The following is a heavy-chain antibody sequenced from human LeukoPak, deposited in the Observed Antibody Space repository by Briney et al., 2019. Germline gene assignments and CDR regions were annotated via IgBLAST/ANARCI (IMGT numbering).Heavy chain of an antibody. CDR3: ARLGSGRNFDY. J-gene: IGHJ4*02. Sequence: SETLSLTCAVSGGSISSGGYSWSWIRQPPGKGLEWIGYIYHSGSTYYNPSLKSRVTISVDRSKNQFSLKLSSVTAADTAVYYCARLGSGRNFDYWGQGTLVTVSS. CDR1: GGSISSGGYS. CDR2: IYHSGST. V-gene: IGHV4-30-2*01. D-gene: IGHD3-10*01.